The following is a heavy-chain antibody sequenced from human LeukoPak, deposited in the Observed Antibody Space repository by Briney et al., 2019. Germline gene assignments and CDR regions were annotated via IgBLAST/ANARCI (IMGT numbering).Heavy chain of an antibody. CDR3: AKVSGSYPQNWFDP. V-gene: IGHV3-30*18. CDR1: GFTFSSYG. J-gene: IGHJ5*02. D-gene: IGHD1-26*01. CDR2: ISYDGSNK. Sequence: GGSLRLSCAASGFTFSSYGMHWVRQAPGKGLEWVAVISYDGSNKYYADSVKGRFTISRDNSKNTLYLQMNSLRAEDTAVYYCAKVSGSYPQNWFDPWGQGALVTVSS.